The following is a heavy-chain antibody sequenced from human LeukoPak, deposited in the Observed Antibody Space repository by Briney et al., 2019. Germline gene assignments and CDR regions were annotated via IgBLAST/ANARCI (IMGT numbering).Heavy chain of an antibody. CDR2: ISSSSGYI. V-gene: IGHV3-21*01. D-gene: IGHD3-16*01. J-gene: IGHJ4*02. Sequence: GGSLRLSCAASGFTFSSYSMNWVRQAPGKGLEWVSSISSSSGYIYYADSVKGRFTISRDNAKNSLYLQMNSLRAEDTAVYYCAPGGGLPFSYFDYWGQGTLVTVSS. CDR1: GFTFSSYS. CDR3: APGGGLPFSYFDY.